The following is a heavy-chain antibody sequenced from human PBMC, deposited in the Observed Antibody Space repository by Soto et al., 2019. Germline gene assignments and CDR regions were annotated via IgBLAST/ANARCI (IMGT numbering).Heavy chain of an antibody. CDR2: THYSGNT. D-gene: IGHD6-13*01. CDR3: AKVGRIAAAGTWFDP. Sequence: PSETLSLTCTVSAGSISVYYWSWIRHPPGRELELIAYTHYSGNTYYNPSLKSRVTISIDTSKNQFSLKVNSVNTADTAVYYCAKVGRIAAAGTWFDPWGQGTLVTVSS. J-gene: IGHJ5*02. V-gene: IGHV4-59*01. CDR1: AGSISVYY.